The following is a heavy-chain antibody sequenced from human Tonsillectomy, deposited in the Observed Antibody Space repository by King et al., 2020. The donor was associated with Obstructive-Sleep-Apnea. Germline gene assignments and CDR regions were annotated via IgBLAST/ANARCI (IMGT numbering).Heavy chain of an antibody. Sequence: VQLVQSGGGVVQPGGSLRLSCAASGFTFSSCGIHWVRQAPGKGLEWVAFIRYDGSYKYYADSVKGRFTISRDNSKNTLFLQMNSLRAEDTAVYYCAKDNPDIVATIDYWGQGTLVTVSS. CDR2: IRYDGSYK. V-gene: IGHV3-30*02. J-gene: IGHJ4*02. D-gene: IGHD5-12*01. CDR3: AKDNPDIVATIDY. CDR1: GFTFSSCG.